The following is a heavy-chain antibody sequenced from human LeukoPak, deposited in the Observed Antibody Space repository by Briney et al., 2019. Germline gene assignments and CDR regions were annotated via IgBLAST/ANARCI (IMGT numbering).Heavy chain of an antibody. CDR1: GGSISSYY. D-gene: IGHD6-6*01. V-gene: IGHV4-4*09. CDR2: IYTSGST. CDR3: ARTSSSSPFYYYYYTDV. Sequence: SETLSLTCTVSGGSISSYYWSWIRQPPGKGLEWIGYIYTSGSTNYNPSLKSRVTISVDTSKNQFSLKLSSVTAADTAVYYCARTSSSSPFYYYYYTDVWGKGTTVTVSS. J-gene: IGHJ6*03.